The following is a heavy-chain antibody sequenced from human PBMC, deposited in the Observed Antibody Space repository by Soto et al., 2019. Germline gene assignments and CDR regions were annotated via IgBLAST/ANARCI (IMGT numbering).Heavy chain of an antibody. CDR3: ARGPPDTMIVVDTRFDY. J-gene: IGHJ4*02. Sequence: QVQLQESGPGLVKPSQTLSLTCTVSGGSISSGGYYWSWIRQHPGKGLEWIGYIYYSGSTYYSPYLKRRVPISVDTSRHPFSLERRSVTAADTAVYYCARGPPDTMIVVDTRFDYWGQGTLVAVSS. D-gene: IGHD3-22*01. CDR2: IYYSGST. CDR1: GGSISSGGYY. V-gene: IGHV4-31*03.